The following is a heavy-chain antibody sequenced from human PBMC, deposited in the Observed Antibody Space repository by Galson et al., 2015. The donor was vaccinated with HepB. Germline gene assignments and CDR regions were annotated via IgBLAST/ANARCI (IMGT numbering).Heavy chain of an antibody. CDR1: GFTFDDYA. CDR2: ISWNSGSI. CDR3: AKDSGARMKNWFDP. J-gene: IGHJ5*02. D-gene: IGHD1-26*01. V-gene: IGHV3-9*01. Sequence: SLRLSCAASGFTFDDYAMHWVRQAPGKGLEWVSGISWNSGSIGYADSVKGRFTISRDNAKNSLYLQMNSLRAEDTALYYCAKDSGARMKNWFDPWGQGTLVTVSS.